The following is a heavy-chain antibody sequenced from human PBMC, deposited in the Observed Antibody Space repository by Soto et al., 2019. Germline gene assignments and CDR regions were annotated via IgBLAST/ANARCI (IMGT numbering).Heavy chain of an antibody. V-gene: IGHV3-23*01. CDR2: ITGGGSNT. CDR1: GFPFSSYV. CDR3: AKDSNKYSSSLRGRYFDY. J-gene: IGHJ4*02. Sequence: PGGSLRLSCAASGFPFSSYVMSWVRQAPGKGLEWVSGITGGGSNTFCADSVKGRFTISRDNSKNTLFLQMSSLGAEDTAVYYCAKDSNKYSSSLRGRYFDYWGQGIGVTVSS. D-gene: IGHD4-4*01.